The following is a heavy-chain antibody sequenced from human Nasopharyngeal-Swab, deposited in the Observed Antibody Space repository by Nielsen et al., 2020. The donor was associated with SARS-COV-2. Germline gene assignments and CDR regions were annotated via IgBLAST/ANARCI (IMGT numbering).Heavy chain of an antibody. CDR3: VRERESSYGMDV. J-gene: IGHJ6*02. V-gene: IGHV3-30*02. CDR2: IRYDGSNR. D-gene: IGHD6-6*01. CDR1: GFTFSSYG. Sequence: GESLKISCSASGFTFSSYGMHWVRQAPGKGLEWVAFIRYDGSNRYYTDPVKGRFTISRDNSKNTLYLQMNSLRGQDTAVYYCVRERESSYGMDVWGQGTTVTVSS.